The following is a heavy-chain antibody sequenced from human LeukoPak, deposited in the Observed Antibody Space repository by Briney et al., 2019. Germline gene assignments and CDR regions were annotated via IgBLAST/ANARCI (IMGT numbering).Heavy chain of an antibody. Sequence: PGGSLRLSCAASGFTVSSNYMNWVRQAPGKGLEWVSSISSSSSYIYYADSVKGRFTISRDNAKNSLYLQMDGLRAEDTAVYYCARLLGVVVTARYSDYWGQETLVTVSS. D-gene: IGHD2-21*02. J-gene: IGHJ4*02. CDR3: ARLLGVVVTARYSDY. CDR1: GFTVSSNY. CDR2: ISSSSSYI. V-gene: IGHV3-21*01.